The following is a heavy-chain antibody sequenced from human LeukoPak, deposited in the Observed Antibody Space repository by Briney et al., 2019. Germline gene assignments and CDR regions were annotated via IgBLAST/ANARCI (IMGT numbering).Heavy chain of an antibody. D-gene: IGHD3-10*01. V-gene: IGHV3-64*01. CDR3: ARSERITMVRGGPDI. CDR2: ISSNGGST. CDR1: GFTFSSYA. J-gene: IGHJ3*02. Sequence: GGSLRLSCAASGFTFSSYAMHWVRQAPGKGLEYVSAISSNGGSTYYANPVKGRFTISRDNSKNTLYLQMGSLRAEDMAVYYCARSERITMVRGGPDICGQGTMVTVSS.